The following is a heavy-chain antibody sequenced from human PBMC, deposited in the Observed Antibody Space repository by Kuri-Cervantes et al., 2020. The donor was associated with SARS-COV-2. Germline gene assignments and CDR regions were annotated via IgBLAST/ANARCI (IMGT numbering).Heavy chain of an antibody. V-gene: IGHV3-73*01. CDR2: IRSKANSYAT. Sequence: GGSLRLSCAASGFTFSSYAMSWVRQASGKGLEWVGRIRSKANSYATAYAASVKGRFTISRDDSKNTAYLQMNSLKTEDTAVYYCTRQYSSGSLDYWGQGTLVTVSS. CDR3: TRQYSSGSLDY. J-gene: IGHJ4*02. CDR1: GFTFSSYA. D-gene: IGHD6-19*01.